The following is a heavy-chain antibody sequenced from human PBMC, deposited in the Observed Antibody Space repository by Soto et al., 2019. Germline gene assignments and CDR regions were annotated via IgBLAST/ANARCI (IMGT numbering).Heavy chain of an antibody. D-gene: IGHD2-8*01. CDR2: IYHSGST. J-gene: IGHJ5*02. CDR1: GGSISSGGYS. CDR3: ARGVVLMVYAILDGWFDP. V-gene: IGHV4-30-2*01. Sequence: QLQLQESGSGLVKPSQTLSLTCAVSGGSISSGGYSWSWIRQPPGKGLEWIGYIYHSGSTYYNPSLKSRVTISVDRSKNQFSLKLSSVTAADTAVYYCARGVVLMVYAILDGWFDPWGQGTLVTVSS.